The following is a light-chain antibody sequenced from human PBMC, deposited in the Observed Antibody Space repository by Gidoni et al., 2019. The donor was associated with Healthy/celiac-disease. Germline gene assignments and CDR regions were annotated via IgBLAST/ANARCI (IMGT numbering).Light chain of an antibody. CDR1: QSVSSSY. J-gene: IGKJ2*01. Sequence: DIVFTPSPGTLSLSPGERATLSCRASQSVSSSYLAWYQQKPGQAHRLIIYGASSRATGRPDRLSGSGSGTDFTLTISRLEPEDFAGYYCQQYGSSGYTFGQGTKLEIK. CDR3: QQYGSSGYT. V-gene: IGKV3-20*01. CDR2: GAS.